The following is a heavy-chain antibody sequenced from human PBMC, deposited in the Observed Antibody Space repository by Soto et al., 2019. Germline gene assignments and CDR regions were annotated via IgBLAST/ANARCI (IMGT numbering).Heavy chain of an antibody. CDR3: VRKGHSSSWFIDH. CDR1: GYSFSSYW. V-gene: IGHV5-51*01. D-gene: IGHD6-13*01. Sequence: GESLKISCQVSGYSFSSYWIGWVRQMPAKGLEWMGIIYPGDSDTRYSPSFQGHVTISADKSITTAYLQWSSLKASDSAMYYCVRKGHSSSWFIDHWGQGTQVTVSS. CDR2: IYPGDSDT. J-gene: IGHJ5*02.